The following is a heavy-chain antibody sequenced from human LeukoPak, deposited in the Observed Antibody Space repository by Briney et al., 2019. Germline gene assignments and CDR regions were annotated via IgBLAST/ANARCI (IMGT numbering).Heavy chain of an antibody. CDR3: ARDKRDGYNYNWFDP. V-gene: IGHV1-69*13. J-gene: IGHJ5*02. D-gene: IGHD5-24*01. Sequence: GASVKVSCKASGGTFSSYAISWVRQAPGQGLEWMGGIIPIFGTANYAQKFQGRVTITADESTSTAYMELSSLRSEDTAVYYCARDKRDGYNYNWFDPWGQGTLVTVSS. CDR2: IIPIFGTA. CDR1: GGTFSSYA.